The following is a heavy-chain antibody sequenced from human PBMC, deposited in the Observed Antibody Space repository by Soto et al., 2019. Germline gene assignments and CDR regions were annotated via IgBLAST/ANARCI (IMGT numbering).Heavy chain of an antibody. V-gene: IGHV3-30-3*01. J-gene: IGHJ6*02. CDR3: ARDYYYASSGYYWDLGYYYYGMDV. D-gene: IGHD3-22*01. Sequence: QVQLVESGGGVVQPGRSLRLSCAASGFTFSSYAMHWVRQAPGKGLEWVAVISYDGSNKYYADSVKGRFTISRDNSKNTLYLQMKSLRAEDTAVYYCARDYYYASSGYYWDLGYYYYGMDVWGQGTTVTVSS. CDR2: ISYDGSNK. CDR1: GFTFSSYA.